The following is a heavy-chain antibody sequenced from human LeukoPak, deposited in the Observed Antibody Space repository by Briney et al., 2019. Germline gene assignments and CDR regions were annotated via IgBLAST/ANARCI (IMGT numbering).Heavy chain of an antibody. J-gene: IGHJ4*02. CDR2: IYHTGST. Sequence: PSETLSLTCGVSGYSISSGYYWGWIRQPPGKGLQWIGTIYHTGSTYYKPSIKSRVTISVDTSKNQFSLKLSSVTAADTAVYYCARQLFTTSRHFDSWGQGTLVTVSS. D-gene: IGHD2-2*01. CDR1: GYSISSGYY. V-gene: IGHV4-38-2*01. CDR3: ARQLFTTSRHFDS.